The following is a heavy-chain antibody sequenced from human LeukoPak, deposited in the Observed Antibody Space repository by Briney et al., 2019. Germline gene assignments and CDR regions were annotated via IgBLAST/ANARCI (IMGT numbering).Heavy chain of an antibody. Sequence: ASVKVSCKASGYTFTGYYMHWVRQAPGQGLEWMGWINPNSGGTNYAQKFHGRVSMTRDTSISTAYMELSRLRSDDTAVYYCARDQEWKLTNDYWGHGTLVTVSS. CDR2: INPNSGGT. J-gene: IGHJ4*01. CDR3: ARDQEWKLTNDY. D-gene: IGHD1-26*01. V-gene: IGHV1-2*02. CDR1: GYTFTGYY.